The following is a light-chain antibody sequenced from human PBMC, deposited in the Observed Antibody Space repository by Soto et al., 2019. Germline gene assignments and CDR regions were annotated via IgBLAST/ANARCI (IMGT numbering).Light chain of an antibody. Sequence: EIVLTQSPGTLSLYPGERATLSCRASQSVSNNYLAWYQQKPGQAPRLLIYGASSRATGIPDRFTGSGSGTDFTLTISRVEPEDFAVYYCQQYGSSPITFGQGTRLEIK. CDR1: QSVSNNY. J-gene: IGKJ5*01. V-gene: IGKV3-20*01. CDR2: GAS. CDR3: QQYGSSPIT.